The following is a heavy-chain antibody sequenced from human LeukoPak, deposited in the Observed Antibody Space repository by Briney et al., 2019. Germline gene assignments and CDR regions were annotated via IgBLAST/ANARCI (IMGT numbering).Heavy chain of an antibody. D-gene: IGHD3-9*01. Sequence: GGSLRLSCAASGFTFSSYSMNWVRQAPGKGLEWVSSISSSSSYIYYADSVKGRFTISRDNAKNSLYLQMNSLRAEDTAVYYCAGDRYYDILTGYSHELDYWGQGTLVTVSS. CDR2: ISSSSSYI. CDR1: GFTFSSYS. CDR3: AGDRYYDILTGYSHELDY. V-gene: IGHV3-21*01. J-gene: IGHJ4*02.